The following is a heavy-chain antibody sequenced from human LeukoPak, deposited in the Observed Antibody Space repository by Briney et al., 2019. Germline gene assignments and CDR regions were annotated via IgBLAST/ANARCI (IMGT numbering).Heavy chain of an antibody. J-gene: IGHJ4*02. D-gene: IGHD3-22*01. V-gene: IGHV1-18*01. CDR1: GYTFTSYG. CDR2: ISAYNGNT. CDR3: AREAYYYDSSSYQYFGTGEGYFDY. Sequence: ASVKVSCKASGYTFTSYGISWVRQAPGQGLEWMGWISAYNGNTNYAQKLQGRVTMTTDTSTSTAYMELRSLRSDDTAVYYCAREAYYYDSSSYQYFGTGEGYFDYWGQGTLVTVSS.